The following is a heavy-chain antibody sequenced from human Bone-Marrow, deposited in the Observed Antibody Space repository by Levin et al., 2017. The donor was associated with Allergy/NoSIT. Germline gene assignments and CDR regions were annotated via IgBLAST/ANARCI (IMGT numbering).Heavy chain of an antibody. Sequence: SQTLSLPCTVSGGSIRSSFWSWVRQTPRKGLEWIGYIYYSGTTNYNPSLKSRVTISVDTSKNQFSLKLTSVTAADTAVYYCAHQSGTSYYYPMDVWGQGITVTVSS. CDR3: AHQSGTSYYYPMDV. J-gene: IGHJ6*02. D-gene: IGHD1-1*01. CDR1: GGSIRSSF. CDR2: IYYSGTT. V-gene: IGHV4-59*01.